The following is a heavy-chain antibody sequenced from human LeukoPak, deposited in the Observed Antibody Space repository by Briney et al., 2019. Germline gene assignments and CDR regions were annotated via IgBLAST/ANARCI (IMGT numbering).Heavy chain of an antibody. V-gene: IGHV3-48*04. CDR1: GFTFSSYS. CDR3: ARDLCSGGSCYYYYYGMDV. CDR2: ISSSGSTI. D-gene: IGHD2-15*01. Sequence: GGSLRLSCAASGFTFSSYSMNWVRQAPGKGLEWVSYISSSGSTIYYADSVKGRFTISRDNAKNSLYLQMNSLRAEDTAVYYCARDLCSGGSCYYYYYGMDVWGQGTTVTVSS. J-gene: IGHJ6*02.